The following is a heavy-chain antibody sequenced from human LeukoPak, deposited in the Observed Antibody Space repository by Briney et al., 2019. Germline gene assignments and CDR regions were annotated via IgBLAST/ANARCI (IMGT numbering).Heavy chain of an antibody. V-gene: IGHV1-69*04. D-gene: IGHD5-18*01. CDR3: ALRGYSYVGPIDI. CDR1: GGTFSSYA. J-gene: IGHJ3*02. Sequence: ASVKVSCKASGGTFSSYAISWVRQAPGQGLEWMGRIIPILGIASYAQKFQGRVTITADKSTSTAYMELSSLRSEDTAVYYCALRGYSYVGPIDIWGQGTMVTVSS. CDR2: IIPILGIA.